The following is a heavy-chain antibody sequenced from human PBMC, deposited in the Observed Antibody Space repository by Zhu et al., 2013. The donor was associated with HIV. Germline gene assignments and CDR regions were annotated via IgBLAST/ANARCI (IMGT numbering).Heavy chain of an antibody. V-gene: IGHV1-2*02. D-gene: IGHD7-27*01. Sequence: VQLVQSGAEVKKPGSSVKISCKASGGTFITHALSWVRLAPGQGLEWLGCINPNNGGTQYAQRFQGRVTMTRDTSISTAYMELSRLRSDDTAVYYCARGMANWGSLCMDVWGKGTTVTVSS. J-gene: IGHJ6*03. CDR2: INPNNGGT. CDR1: GGTFITHA. CDR3: ARGMANWGSLCMDV.